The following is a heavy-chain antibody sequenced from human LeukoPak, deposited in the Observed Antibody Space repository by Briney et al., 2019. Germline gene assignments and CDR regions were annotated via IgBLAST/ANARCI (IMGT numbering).Heavy chain of an antibody. V-gene: IGHV3-48*03. CDR1: GFSFSSYE. Sequence: PGGSLTLSCTASGFSFSSYEIDWVRQAPGKGLEWVSYINSSGTTIYYADSEKGQFTISRDNAKSSLYLQMNSLRAEDAAVYYCAGEVCSSTSCHRTYYYYYGMDVWGRGTTVSVCS. CDR2: INSSGTTI. CDR3: AGEVCSSTSCHRTYYYYYGMDV. D-gene: IGHD2-2*01. J-gene: IGHJ6*02.